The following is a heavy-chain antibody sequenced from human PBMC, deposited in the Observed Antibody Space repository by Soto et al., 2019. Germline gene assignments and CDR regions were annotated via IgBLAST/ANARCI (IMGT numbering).Heavy chain of an antibody. CDR2: ISYDGSNK. J-gene: IGHJ3*02. D-gene: IGHD2-2*03. CDR1: GFTFSSYA. Sequence: QVQLVESGGGVVQPGRSLRLSCAASGFTFSSYAMHWVRQAPGKGLEWVAVISYDGSNKYYADSVKRRFTISRDNSKNTLYRAINRVRAGDKAVYYCARDGYCMSAGCVWNVFGIWGQGTIVTVSS. CDR3: ARDGYCMSAGCVWNVFGI. V-gene: IGHV3-30-3*01.